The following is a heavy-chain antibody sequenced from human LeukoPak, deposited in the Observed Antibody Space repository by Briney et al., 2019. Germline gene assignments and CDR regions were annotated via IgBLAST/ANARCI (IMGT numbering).Heavy chain of an antibody. CDR1: GYTFTSHG. D-gene: IGHD2-21*01. CDR3: ARGSRIVVVIAPDY. CDR2: ISAYNGNT. Sequence: ASVKVSCKASGYTFTSHGISWVRQAPGQGLEWMGWISAYNGNTNYAQKLQGRVTMTTDTSTSTAYMELRSLRSDDTAVYYCARGSRIVVVIAPDYWGQGTLVTVSS. V-gene: IGHV1-18*01. J-gene: IGHJ4*02.